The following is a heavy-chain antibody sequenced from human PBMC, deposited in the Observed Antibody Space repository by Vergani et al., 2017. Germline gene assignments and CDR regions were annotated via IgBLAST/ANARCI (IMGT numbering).Heavy chain of an antibody. CDR1: GFTFSSYA. V-gene: IGHV3-23*01. CDR3: ATTPPFYCGGDCYPDY. Sequence: EVQLLESGGGLVQPGGSLRLSCAASGFTFSSYAMSWVRQAPGKGLEWDSAISGSGGSTYYADSVKGRFTISRDNSKNTLYLQMNSLRAEDTAVYYCATTPPFYCGGDCYPDYWGQGTLVTVSS. CDR2: ISGSGGST. J-gene: IGHJ4*02. D-gene: IGHD2-21*02.